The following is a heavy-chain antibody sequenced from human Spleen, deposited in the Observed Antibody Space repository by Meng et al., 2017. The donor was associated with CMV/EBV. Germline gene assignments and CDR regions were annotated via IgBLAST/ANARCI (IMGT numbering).Heavy chain of an antibody. CDR2: IIPILGLS. D-gene: IGHD3-16*01. J-gene: IGHJ4*02. Sequence: SVKVSCKASGGTFGSNALSWVRQAPGQGLEWMGGIIPILGLSTYARRFQGRVTITADKSTGTGYMEVPSLRFDDTAVYYCVTYQYDSGWTEDSWGQGTLVTVSS. CDR3: VTYQYDSGWTEDS. V-gene: IGHV1-69*10. CDR1: GGTFGSNA.